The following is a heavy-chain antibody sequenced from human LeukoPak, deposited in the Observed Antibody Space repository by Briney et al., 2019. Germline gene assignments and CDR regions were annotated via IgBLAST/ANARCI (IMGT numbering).Heavy chain of an antibody. CDR2: ISYSGST. V-gene: IGHV4-59*08. CDR1: GGSMSSYY. Sequence: SETLSLTCTVSGGSMSSYYWSWIRQPPGKGLEWIGYISYSGSTNYNPSLKSRVTISLDTSKNQFSLQLSSVTAADTALYYCARYYTSGWYGFDYWGQGTLVTVSS. CDR3: ARYYTSGWYGFDY. J-gene: IGHJ4*02. D-gene: IGHD6-19*01.